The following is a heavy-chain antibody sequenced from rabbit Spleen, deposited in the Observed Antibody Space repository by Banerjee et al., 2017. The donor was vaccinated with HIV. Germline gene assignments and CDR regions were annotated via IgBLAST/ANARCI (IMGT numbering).Heavy chain of an antibody. CDR1: GFSFNSGYD. V-gene: IGHV1S40*01. D-gene: IGHD5-1*01. J-gene: IGHJ4*01. CDR2: INASTGKP. Sequence: QSLEESGGGLVKPGASLTLTCKASGFSFNSGYDMCWVRQAPGKGLEWVACINASTGKPVYATWASGRFTISRTSSTTVTLRMTSLTAADRATYFCARGGSYTTWAFDLWGQGTLVTVS. CDR3: ARGGSYTTWAFDL.